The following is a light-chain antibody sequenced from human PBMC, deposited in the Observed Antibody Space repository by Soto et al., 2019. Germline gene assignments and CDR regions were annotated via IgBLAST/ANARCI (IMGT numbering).Light chain of an antibody. CDR2: KPS. J-gene: IGKJ3*01. CDR1: QSISSW. V-gene: IGKV1-5*03. CDR3: QQHHSFPLT. Sequence: DIQMTQSPSTLSASVGDRVTITCRASQSISSWLAWYQQKPGKAPKLLIYKPSRLESGIPSRFSGSGSGTEFTLTISSLQPDDFATYYCQQHHSFPLTFRPGTKGHI.